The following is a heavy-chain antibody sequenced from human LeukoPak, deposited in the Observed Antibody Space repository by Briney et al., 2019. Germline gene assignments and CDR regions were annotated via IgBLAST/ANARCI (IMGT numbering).Heavy chain of an antibody. Sequence: SETLSLTCTVSGGSISSSSYYWGWIRQPPGKGLEWIGSIYYSGSTYYNPSLASRVTISVDRSKNQFSLRLTSVTAADTAVFYCARGGVGPTTNWFDPWGQGTLVTVSS. J-gene: IGHJ5*02. CDR3: ARGGVGPTTNWFDP. D-gene: IGHD1-26*01. CDR1: GGSISSSSYY. CDR2: IYYSGST. V-gene: IGHV4-39*07.